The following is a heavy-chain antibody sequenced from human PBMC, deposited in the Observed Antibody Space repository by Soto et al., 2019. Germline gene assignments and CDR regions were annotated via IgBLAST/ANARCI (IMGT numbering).Heavy chain of an antibody. Sequence: EVQLVESGGGLVQPGGYLRLSCAASGFSFSASAMHWVRQASGKGLEWVGRIRNKANNYATAYGASVKGRFTISRDDSKNTAYQQMNSLKIEDTAVYYCTTHRDYVDYWGQGTLVTVSS. CDR3: TTHRDYVDY. CDR1: GFSFSASA. J-gene: IGHJ4*02. V-gene: IGHV3-73*01. CDR2: IRNKANNYAT.